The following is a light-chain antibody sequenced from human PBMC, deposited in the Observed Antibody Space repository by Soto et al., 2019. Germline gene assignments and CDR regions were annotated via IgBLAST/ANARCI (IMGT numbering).Light chain of an antibody. Sequence: DIQMTQSPSSLSASVGDIFTITFRASQSISSYLNWYQQKPGKAPKLLIYAASSLQSGVPSRFSGSGSGTDFTLTISSLQPEDFATYYCQQSYSTPWTFGQGTKVDI. CDR1: QSISSY. J-gene: IGKJ1*01. V-gene: IGKV1-39*01. CDR2: AAS. CDR3: QQSYSTPWT.